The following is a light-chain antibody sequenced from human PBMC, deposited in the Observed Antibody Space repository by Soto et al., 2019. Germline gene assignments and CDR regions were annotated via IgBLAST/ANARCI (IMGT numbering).Light chain of an antibody. J-gene: IGLJ3*02. CDR2: GNS. CDR1: SSNIGAGYD. Sequence: QSVLTQPPSVSGAPGQRVTISCTGSSSNIGAGYDVHWYQQRPGTAPKLLMYGNSNRPSGVPDRFSGSKSGTSASLAITGLQAEDEADYYCQSYDISLSGWVFGGGTQLTVL. V-gene: IGLV1-40*01. CDR3: QSYDISLSGWV.